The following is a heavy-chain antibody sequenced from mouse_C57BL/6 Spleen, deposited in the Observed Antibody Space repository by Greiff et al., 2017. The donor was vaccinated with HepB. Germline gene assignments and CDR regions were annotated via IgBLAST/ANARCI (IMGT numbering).Heavy chain of an antibody. CDR1: GYTFTSYG. Sequence: QVHVKQSGAELARPGASVKLSCKASGYTFTSYGISWVKQRTGQGLEWIGEIYPRSGNTYYNEKFKGKATLTADKSSSTAYMELRSLTSEDSAVYFCARRGYDYDLIHAMDYWGQGTSVTVSS. D-gene: IGHD2-4*01. CDR2: IYPRSGNT. CDR3: ARRGYDYDLIHAMDY. V-gene: IGHV1-81*01. J-gene: IGHJ4*01.